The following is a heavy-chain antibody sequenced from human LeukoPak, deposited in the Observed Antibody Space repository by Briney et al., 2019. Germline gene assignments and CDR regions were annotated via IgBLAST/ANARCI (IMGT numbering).Heavy chain of an antibody. CDR1: GFTFSSYS. V-gene: IGHV3-21*01. D-gene: IGHD2-15*01. Sequence: PGGSLRLSCAASGFTFSSYSMNWVRQAPGKGLEWVSSISSSSSSIYYADSVKGRFTISRDNAKNSLYLQMNSLRAEDTAVYYCTRIFCSGGSCYPVRFYYYYYGMDVWGQGTTVTVSS. CDR3: TRIFCSGGSCYPVRFYYYYYGMDV. J-gene: IGHJ6*02. CDR2: ISSSSSSI.